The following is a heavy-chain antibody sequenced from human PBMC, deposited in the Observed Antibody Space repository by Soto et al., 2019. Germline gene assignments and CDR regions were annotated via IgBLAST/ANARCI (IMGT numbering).Heavy chain of an antibody. CDR3: ARARSSSWHDRGSFDY. Sequence: ASVKVSCKASGYTVTGYYMHCVRQAPGQGLEWMGWINPNSGGTNYAQKFQGRVTMTRDTSISTAYMELSRLRSDDTAVYYCARARSSSWHDRGSFDYWGQGTLVTVSS. J-gene: IGHJ4*02. CDR1: GYTVTGYY. D-gene: IGHD6-13*01. V-gene: IGHV1-2*02. CDR2: INPNSGGT.